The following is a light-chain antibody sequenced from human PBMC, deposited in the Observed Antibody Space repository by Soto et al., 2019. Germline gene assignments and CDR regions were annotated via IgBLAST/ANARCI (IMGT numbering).Light chain of an antibody. Sequence: QSALTQPRSVSGSPGQSVTISCTGTSSDVGGYNYVSWYQQHPGKAPKLMIYDVSKRPSGVPDRFSGSKSGNTASLTISGLQTDDKADYNCCSYAGSYTYVVFGGGTKVTVL. CDR1: SSDVGGYNY. J-gene: IGLJ2*01. V-gene: IGLV2-11*01. CDR2: DVS. CDR3: CSYAGSYTYVV.